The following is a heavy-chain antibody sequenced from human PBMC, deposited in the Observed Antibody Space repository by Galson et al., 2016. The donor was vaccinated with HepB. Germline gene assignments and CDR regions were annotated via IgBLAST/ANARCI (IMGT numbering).Heavy chain of an antibody. CDR1: KFTFSTYS. V-gene: IGHV3-30-3*01. Sequence: SLRLSCAASKFTFSTYSVHWVRQAPGKGLEWMAVIPYDGNNEHYADSVKGRFTISRDNSKNTVYLEVDSLRVEDTALYYCARGAGSGAWLIDSWGQGTLVTVSS. CDR2: IPYDGNNE. J-gene: IGHJ4*02. CDR3: ARGAGSGAWLIDS. D-gene: IGHD3-9*01.